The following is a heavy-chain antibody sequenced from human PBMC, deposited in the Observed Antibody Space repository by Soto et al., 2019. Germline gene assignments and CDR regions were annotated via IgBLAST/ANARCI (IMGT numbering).Heavy chain of an antibody. D-gene: IGHD6-6*01. Sequence: EVQLSASGGGLVQPGGSLRLSCAASGFTFSTYAMSWVRQAPGKGLEWVSAISGSGDSIYYADSVKGRFTISRDNSKNTLYLQMNSLRAEDTAVYYCAKNWDTTFSSSSHWGQGTLVTVSS. V-gene: IGHV3-23*01. CDR3: AKNWDTTFSSSSH. CDR2: ISGSGDSI. CDR1: GFTFSTYA. J-gene: IGHJ4*02.